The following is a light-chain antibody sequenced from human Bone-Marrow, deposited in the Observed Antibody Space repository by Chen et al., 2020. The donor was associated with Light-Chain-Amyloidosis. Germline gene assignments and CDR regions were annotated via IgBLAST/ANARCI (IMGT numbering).Light chain of an antibody. J-gene: IGLJ3*02. CDR2: VNN. Sequence: SVLTQPPSVSGAPGQRVIISATWSSTNIVAGYDVHWYQQLPGTAPTLLIYVNNNRPSGVPDRFSGSKSGTSASLAITGLQAEDEADYCCQSYDSSMSGSVFGGGTKLTVL. V-gene: IGLV1-40*01. CDR3: QSYDSSMSGSV. CDR1: STNIVAGYD.